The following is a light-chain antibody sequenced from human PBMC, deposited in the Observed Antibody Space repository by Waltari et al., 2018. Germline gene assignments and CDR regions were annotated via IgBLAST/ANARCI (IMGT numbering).Light chain of an antibody. V-gene: IGKV1-17*01. Sequence: DIQMSQSPSSLSPSVGDRVTITCRASQGISSYLNWYQQKPGKAPKLLIYSANSLASGVPSRFRGSGSGTEFTLTISSLQPEDFATYYCQQGNSFPYSFGQGTKVEI. CDR2: SAN. CDR3: QQGNSFPYS. CDR1: QGISSY. J-gene: IGKJ2*03.